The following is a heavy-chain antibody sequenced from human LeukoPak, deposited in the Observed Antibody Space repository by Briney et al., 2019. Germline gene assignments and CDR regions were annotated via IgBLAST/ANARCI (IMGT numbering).Heavy chain of an antibody. CDR1: GFTLSSYA. CDR2: ISGSGGST. D-gene: IGHD3-3*01. V-gene: IGHV3-23*01. CDR3: AKASSITIFGVVIIPYYFDY. Sequence: GGSLRLSCAASGFTLSSYAMSWVRQAPGKGLEWVSVISGSGGSTYYADSVKGRFTISRDNSKNTLYLQMNSLRAEDTAVYYCAKASSITIFGVVIIPYYFDYWGQGTLVTVSS. J-gene: IGHJ4*02.